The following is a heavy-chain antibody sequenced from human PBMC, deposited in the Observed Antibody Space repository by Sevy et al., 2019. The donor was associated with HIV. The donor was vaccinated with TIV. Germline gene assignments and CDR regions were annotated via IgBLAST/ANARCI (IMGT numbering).Heavy chain of an antibody. V-gene: IGHV1-69*06. J-gene: IGHJ5*02. D-gene: IGHD6-13*01. CDR3: ARRGLGAAAGVNWFDP. Sequence: SVKVSCKASGGTFSSYAISWVRQAPRQGLERTGGIIPIFSTANYAQKFQGRVTITADKSTSTAYMELSSLRSEDTAVYYCARRGLGAAAGVNWFDPWGQGTLVTVSS. CDR1: GGTFSSYA. CDR2: IIPIFSTA.